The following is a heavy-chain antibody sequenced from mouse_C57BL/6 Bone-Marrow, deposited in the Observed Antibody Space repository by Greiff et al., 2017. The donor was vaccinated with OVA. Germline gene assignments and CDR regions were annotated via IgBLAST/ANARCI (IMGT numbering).Heavy chain of an antibody. V-gene: IGHV5-12*01. Sequence: EVMLVESGGGLVQPGGSLKLSCAASGFTFSDYYMYWVRQTPEKRLEWVAYISNGGGSTYYPDTVKGRFTISRDNAKNTLYLQMSRLKSEDTAMYYCARHRGRDYDGLFAYWGQGTLVTVSA. J-gene: IGHJ3*01. D-gene: IGHD2-4*01. CDR2: ISNGGGST. CDR3: ARHRGRDYDGLFAY. CDR1: GFTFSDYY.